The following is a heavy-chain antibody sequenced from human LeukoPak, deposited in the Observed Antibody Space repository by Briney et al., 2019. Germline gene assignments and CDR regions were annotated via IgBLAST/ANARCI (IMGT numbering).Heavy chain of an antibody. CDR2: INPIYHIP. CDR1: GGTFSSHA. D-gene: IGHD4-11*01. V-gene: IGHV1-69*05. CDR3: ARGRTTGEFDY. J-gene: IGHJ4*02. Sequence: SVKVSCKASGGTFSSHAITWVRQAPGQGLEWMGGINPIYHIPTYAQIFQGRVTITKDESTSTASMDLSSLTSEDTAVYYCARGRTTGEFDYWGQGTLVTVPS.